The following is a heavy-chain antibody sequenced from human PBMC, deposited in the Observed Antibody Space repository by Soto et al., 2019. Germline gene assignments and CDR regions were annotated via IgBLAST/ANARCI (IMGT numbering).Heavy chain of an antibody. CDR3: AKDAGAGYVGGTYFDY. CDR1: GFTFSSYG. V-gene: IGHV3-30*18. CDR2: ISNDGSDK. D-gene: IGHD1-26*01. Sequence: QVQLVESGGGVVQPGRSLRLSCAASGFTFSSYGMHWVRQAPGKGLDWVAVISNDGSDKYYADSVKGRFTISRDNSKNTLYLQMNSLSAEDTAVYYCAKDAGAGYVGGTYFDYWGQGTLVTVSS. J-gene: IGHJ4*02.